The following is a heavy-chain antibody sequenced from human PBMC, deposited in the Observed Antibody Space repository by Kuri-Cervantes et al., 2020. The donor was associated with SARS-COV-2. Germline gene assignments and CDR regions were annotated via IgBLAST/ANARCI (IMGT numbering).Heavy chain of an antibody. D-gene: IGHD6-19*01. CDR3: ARHGDSGWYNYYYYMDV. Sequence: SETLSLTCAVSGGSISSGNFYWSWIRQPPGKGLEWIGYIFYRGSAYYNPSLKSRLSMSVDTYKNQFALKLSSVTAADTAVYYCARHGDSGWYNYYYYMDVWGKGTTVTVSS. CDR1: GGSISSGNFY. V-gene: IGHV4-30-4*08. CDR2: IFYRGSA. J-gene: IGHJ6*03.